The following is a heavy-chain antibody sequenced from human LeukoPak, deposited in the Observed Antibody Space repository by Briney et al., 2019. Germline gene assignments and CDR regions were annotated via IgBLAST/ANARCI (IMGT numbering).Heavy chain of an antibody. CDR3: GRGGVYYYGMDV. CDR1: GDSFSDYY. D-gene: IGHD3-16*01. Sequence: PSETLSLTCSVYGDSFSDYYWSWIRQPPGKGLEWIGEINHSGSSNYNPALKSRRTISLDKSKNQFSLKVSSVTGADTAVYYCGRGGVYYYGMDVWGQGTTVSVSS. CDR2: INHSGSS. J-gene: IGHJ6*02. V-gene: IGHV4-34*01.